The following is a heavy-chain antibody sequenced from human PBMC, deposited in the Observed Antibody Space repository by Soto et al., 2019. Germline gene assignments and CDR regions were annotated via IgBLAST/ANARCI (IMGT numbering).Heavy chain of an antibody. D-gene: IGHD2-8*01. CDR1: VGSISSGDYY. J-gene: IGHJ4*02. CDR2: ILYSGTT. Sequence: QVQLQESGPGLVKPSQTLSLTCTVSVGSISSGDYYWSWIRQPPGKGLEWIGYILYSGTTNYTPSLESRLTISVDTSKNQFSPKLTSVTAADTAVYYCARNGALDYWGRGTLVTVSS. V-gene: IGHV4-30-4*01. CDR3: ARNGALDY.